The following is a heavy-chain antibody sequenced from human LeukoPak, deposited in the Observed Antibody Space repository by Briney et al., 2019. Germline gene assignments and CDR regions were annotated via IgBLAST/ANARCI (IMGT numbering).Heavy chain of an antibody. CDR3: AREVRGYCGGDCYDYYYYYYMDV. D-gene: IGHD2-21*02. V-gene: IGHV1-2*02. CDR1: AYTFTGYY. CDR2: INPNSGGT. Sequence: ASVKVSCKASAYTFTGYYMHWVRQAPGQGLEWMGWINPNSGGTNYAQKFQGRVTMTRDTSISTAYMELSRLRSDDTAVYYCAREVRGYCGGDCYDYYYYYYMDVWGKGTTVTVSS. J-gene: IGHJ6*03.